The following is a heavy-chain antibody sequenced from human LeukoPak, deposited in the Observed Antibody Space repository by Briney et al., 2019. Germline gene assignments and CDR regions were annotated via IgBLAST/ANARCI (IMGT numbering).Heavy chain of an antibody. CDR2: IYYSGST. V-gene: IGHV4-59*01. Sequence: SETLSLTCTVSGGSISSYYWSWIRQPPGKGLEWFGYIYYSGSTNYNPSLKSRVTISVDTSKNQFSLKLSSVTAADTAVYYCAREGSSRAFGMDVWGQGTTVTVSS. D-gene: IGHD6-13*01. J-gene: IGHJ6*02. CDR1: GGSISSYY. CDR3: AREGSSRAFGMDV.